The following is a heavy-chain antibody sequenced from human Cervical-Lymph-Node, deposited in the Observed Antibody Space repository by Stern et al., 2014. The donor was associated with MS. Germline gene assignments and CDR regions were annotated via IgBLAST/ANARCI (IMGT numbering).Heavy chain of an antibody. J-gene: IGHJ6*02. CDR2: TSYDGGNR. D-gene: IGHD5-18*01. Sequence: VQLVQSGGGVVQPGTSLRLSCTGSRFTFRSYGIHWVHQAPGKGLEWVSVTSYDGGNRQYADSVKGRFTISRDNSKNTVYLHLNSLRPEDTGVYHCAKDRRGGYNYLYGMDVWGQGTTVTVS. CDR3: AKDRRGGYNYLYGMDV. CDR1: RFTFRSYG. V-gene: IGHV3-30*18.